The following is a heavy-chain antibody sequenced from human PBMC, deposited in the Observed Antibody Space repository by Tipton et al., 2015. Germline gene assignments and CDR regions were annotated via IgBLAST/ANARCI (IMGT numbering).Heavy chain of an antibody. CDR1: GFTFSLYW. CDR2: INGDGSIS. D-gene: IGHD1-26*01. Sequence: SLRLSCSASGFTFSLYWMHWVRQVPGKGLIWVSRINGDGSISDHADSLKGRVTVSRDNAANTLHLQMDNLRVEDTGVYYCVRSIGWGYDPWGQGCTGSPSPQ. V-gene: IGHV3-74*01. CDR3: VRSIGWGYDP. J-gene: IGHJ5*02.